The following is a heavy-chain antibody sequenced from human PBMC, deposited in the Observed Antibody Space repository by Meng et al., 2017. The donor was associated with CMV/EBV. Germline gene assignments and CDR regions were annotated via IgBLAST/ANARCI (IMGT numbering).Heavy chain of an antibody. Sequence: VQLPQWGQGLLKPSETLSLTGAVYGGSFSGYYWSWIRQPPGKGLEWIGEINHSGSTNYNPSLKSRVTISVDTSKNQFSLKLSSVTAADTAVYYCARGGNWFDPWGQGTLVTVFS. CDR3: ARGGNWFDP. CDR1: GGSFSGYY. J-gene: IGHJ5*02. V-gene: IGHV4-34*01. CDR2: INHSGST.